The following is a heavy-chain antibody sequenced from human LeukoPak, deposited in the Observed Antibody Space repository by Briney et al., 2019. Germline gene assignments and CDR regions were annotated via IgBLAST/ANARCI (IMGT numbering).Heavy chain of an antibody. J-gene: IGHJ4*02. D-gene: IGHD3-3*01. CDR1: GFTFSDYY. CDR2: ISSSGSTI. CDR3: ARSPNFWSGYYLRTFDY. Sequence: GGSLRLSCAASGFTFSDYYMRWIRQAPGKGLEWVSYISSSGSTIYYADSVKGRFTISRDNAKNSLYLQMNSLRAEDTAVYYCARSPNFWSGYYLRTFDYWGQGPLVTVSS. V-gene: IGHV3-11*01.